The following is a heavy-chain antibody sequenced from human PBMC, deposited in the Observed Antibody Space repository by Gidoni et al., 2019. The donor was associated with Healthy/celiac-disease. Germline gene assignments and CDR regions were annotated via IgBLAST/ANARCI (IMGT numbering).Heavy chain of an antibody. D-gene: IGHD3-10*01. Sequence: QVQLQQWGAGLLKPSETLSLTCAVYGGSFSGYYWSWIRQPPGKGLEWIGEINHSGSTNYNPSLKSRVTISVDTSKNQFSLKLSSVTAADTAVYYCARTRITMVRGVIITSYFDYWGQGTLVTVSS. CDR1: GGSFSGYY. J-gene: IGHJ4*02. CDR3: ARTRITMVRGVIITSYFDY. V-gene: IGHV4-34*01. CDR2: INHSGST.